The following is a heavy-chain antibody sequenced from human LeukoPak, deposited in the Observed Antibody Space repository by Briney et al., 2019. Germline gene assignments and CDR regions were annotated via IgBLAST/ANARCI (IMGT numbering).Heavy chain of an antibody. J-gene: IGHJ3*01. CDR3: ARDQIRYSNSPEALDL. CDR1: GFTFSSYS. CDR2: ISRSSGTI. D-gene: IGHD5-18*01. V-gene: IGHV3-48*04. Sequence: GGSLRLSCAASGFTFSSYSMNWVRQAPGKGLEWISYISRSSGTIYFADSLEGRFTISRDNAKNSLYLQMNSLRAEDTAVYYCARDQIRYSNSPEALDLWGQGTLVSVSS.